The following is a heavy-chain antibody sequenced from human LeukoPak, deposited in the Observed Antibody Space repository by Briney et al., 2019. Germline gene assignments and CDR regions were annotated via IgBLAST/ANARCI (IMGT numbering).Heavy chain of an antibody. CDR2: ISAYNGNT. CDR3: AGVLRYFDWDGGDWFDP. Sequence: ASVKVSCKASGYTFTSYGISWVRQAPGQGLEWMGWISAYNGNTNYAQKLQGRVTMTRNTSISTAYMELSSLRSEDTAVYYCAGVLRYFDWDGGDWFDPWGQGTQVTVSS. J-gene: IGHJ5*02. CDR1: GYTFTSYG. V-gene: IGHV1-18*01. D-gene: IGHD3-9*01.